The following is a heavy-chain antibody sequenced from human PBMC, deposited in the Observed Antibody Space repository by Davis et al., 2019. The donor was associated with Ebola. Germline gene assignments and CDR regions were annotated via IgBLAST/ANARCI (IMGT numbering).Heavy chain of an antibody. V-gene: IGHV3-30*03. D-gene: IGHD1-14*01. CDR3: ARDGLSTGADY. CDR2: ISYDGSNK. CDR1: GFTFSSYG. J-gene: IGHJ4*02. Sequence: GESLKISCAASGFTFSSYGMHWVRQAPGKGLEWVAVISYDGSNKYYADSVKGRFTISRDNSKNTLYLQMNSLRAEDTAVYYCARDGLSTGADYWGQGTLVTVSS.